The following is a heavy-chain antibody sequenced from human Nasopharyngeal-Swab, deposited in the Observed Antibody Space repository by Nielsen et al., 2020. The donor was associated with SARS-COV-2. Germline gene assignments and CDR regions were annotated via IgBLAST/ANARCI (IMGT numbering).Heavy chain of an antibody. Sequence: GESLKISCAASGITFSRYAMAWVRQAPGKGLEWVSGISGSAGSTYYADSVKGRFTISRDNSKNTLYLQMNTLRAEDTAVYYCAKDGRYYASGSHPFDYWGQGTLVTVSS. CDR1: GITFSRYA. D-gene: IGHD3-10*01. CDR2: ISGSAGST. CDR3: AKDGRYYASGSHPFDY. J-gene: IGHJ4*02. V-gene: IGHV3-23*01.